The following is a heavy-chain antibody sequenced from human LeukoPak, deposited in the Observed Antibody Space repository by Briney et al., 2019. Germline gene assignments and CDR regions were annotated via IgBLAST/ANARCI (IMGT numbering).Heavy chain of an antibody. CDR3: ASSDGPTMKDYYYSMDV. D-gene: IGHD3-22*01. CDR1: GFTFSSFN. V-gene: IGHV3-21*01. Sequence: KSGGSLRLSCAATGFTFSSFNMHWVRQAPGKGLEWVSSISPSSSYIYNADSVKGRFTISRDNAKNSLYLQMNSLRAEDTAVYYCASSDGPTMKDYYYSMDVWGQGTTVTVSS. CDR2: ISPSSSYI. J-gene: IGHJ6*02.